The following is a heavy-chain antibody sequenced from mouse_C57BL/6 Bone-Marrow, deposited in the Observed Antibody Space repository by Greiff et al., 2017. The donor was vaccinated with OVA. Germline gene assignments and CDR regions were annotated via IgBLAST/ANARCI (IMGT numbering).Heavy chain of an antibody. J-gene: IGHJ1*03. CDR1: GYTFTSYW. V-gene: IGHV1-55*01. Sequence: QVQLQQPGAELVKPGASVKMSCKASGYTFTSYWITWVKQRPGQGLEWIGDIYPGSGSTNYNEKFKSKATLTVDTSSSTAYMQLSSLTSEDSAVYYCAPYYYGPWYFDVWGTGTTVTVSS. D-gene: IGHD1-1*01. CDR3: APYYYGPWYFDV. CDR2: IYPGSGST.